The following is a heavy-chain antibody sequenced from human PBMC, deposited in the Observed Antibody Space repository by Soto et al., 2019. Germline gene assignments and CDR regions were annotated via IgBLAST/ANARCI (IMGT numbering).Heavy chain of an antibody. CDR3: AKPPVVVTYRGGYFDY. CDR2: ISYDGSNK. Sequence: QVQLVEAGGGVVQPGRSLRLSCAAYGFTFSSYGMHWVRQAPGKGLEWVAVISYDGSNKYYADSVKGRFTISRDNSKKTLYLQMNSLRAEDTAVYYCAKPPVVVTYRGGYFDYWGQGTLVTVSS. V-gene: IGHV3-30*18. J-gene: IGHJ4*02. CDR1: GFTFSSYG. D-gene: IGHD3-22*01.